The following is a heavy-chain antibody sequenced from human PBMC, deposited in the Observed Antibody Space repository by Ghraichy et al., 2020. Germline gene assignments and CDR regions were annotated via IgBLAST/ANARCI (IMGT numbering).Heavy chain of an antibody. D-gene: IGHD6-19*01. CDR3: ARGIAVAGPFDY. Sequence: GALRLSCAASGFTFSSYSMNWVRQAPGKGLEWVSSISNSSSYIYYADSVKGRFTISRDNAKNSLYLQMNSLRAEDTAVYYCARGIAVAGPFDYWGQGTLVTVSS. V-gene: IGHV3-21*01. CDR1: GFTFSSYS. J-gene: IGHJ4*02. CDR2: ISNSSSYI.